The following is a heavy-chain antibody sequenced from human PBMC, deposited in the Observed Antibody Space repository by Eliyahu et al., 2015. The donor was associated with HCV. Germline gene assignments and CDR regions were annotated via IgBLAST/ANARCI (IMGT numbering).Heavy chain of an antibody. V-gene: IGHV3-74*01. D-gene: IGHD3-22*01. Sequence: EVQLVESGGGLVQPGGSLRLSCAASGFXFXSYWXHWVRQAPGKGLVWVSRINSDGSSTSYADSVKGRFTISRDNAKNTLYLQMNSLRAEDTAVYYCARNYYDSSGIYYYYYYGMDVWGQGTTVTVSS. CDR1: GFXFXSYW. CDR3: ARNYYDSSGIYYYYYYGMDV. CDR2: INSDGSST. J-gene: IGHJ6*02.